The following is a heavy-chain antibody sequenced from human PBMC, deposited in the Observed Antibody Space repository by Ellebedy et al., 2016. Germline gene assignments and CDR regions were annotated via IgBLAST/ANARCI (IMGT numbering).Heavy chain of an antibody. CDR3: ARDRYYDGSAHYYESVY. V-gene: IGHV1-69*13. J-gene: IGHJ4*02. CDR1: GYTFTNYG. CDR2: IIPILGTT. D-gene: IGHD3-22*01. Sequence: SVKVSCXASGYTFTNYGFSWVRQAPGQGLEWMGGIIPILGTTNYAQKFQGRVTITADESTSTAYMELSSLRSEDTAVYYCARDRYYDGSAHYYESVYWGQGTLVTVSS.